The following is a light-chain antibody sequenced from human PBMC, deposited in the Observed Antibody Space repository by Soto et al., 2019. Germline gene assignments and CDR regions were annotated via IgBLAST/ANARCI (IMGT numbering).Light chain of an antibody. CDR3: GSWDSSLSAYV. J-gene: IGLJ1*01. V-gene: IGLV1-51*01. CDR2: DDN. CDR1: SPNIGGNS. Sequence: VLTQPPSVSAAPGQKVTISCSGSSPNIGGNSVSWYQQLPGTAPKLLIYDDNKRPSGIPDRFSGSKSGTSATLGITGFQTGDEADYYCGSWDSSLSAYVFGTGTKVTV.